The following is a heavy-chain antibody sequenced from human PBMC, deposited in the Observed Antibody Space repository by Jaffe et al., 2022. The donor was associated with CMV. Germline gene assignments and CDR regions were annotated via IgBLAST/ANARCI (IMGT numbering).Heavy chain of an antibody. J-gene: IGHJ4*02. CDR1: GGSISSYY. CDR2: IYYSGST. D-gene: IGHD2-15*01. V-gene: IGHV4-59*01. CDR3: ARQAATTVYADPALDY. Sequence: QVQLQESGPGLVKPSETLSLTCTVSGGSISSYYWSWIRQPPGKGLEWIGYIYYSGSTNYNPSLKSRVTISVDTSKNQFSLKLSSVTAADTAVYYCARQAATTVYADPALDYWGQGTLVTVSS.